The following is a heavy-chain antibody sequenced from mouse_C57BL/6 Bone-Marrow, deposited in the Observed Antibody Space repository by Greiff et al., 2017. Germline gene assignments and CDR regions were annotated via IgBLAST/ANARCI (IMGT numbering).Heavy chain of an antibody. V-gene: IGHV1-7*01. J-gene: IGHJ4*01. CDR2: INPSSGYT. Sequence: QVQLKESGAELAKPGASVKLSCKASGYTFTSYWMHWVKQRPGQGLEWIGYINPSSGYTKYNQKVKDKATLTADKSSSTAYMQLSSLTYEDSAVYYCARGSTIVTRGYYAMDYWGQGTSVTVSS. CDR3: ARGSTIVTRGYYAMDY. CDR1: GYTFTSYW. D-gene: IGHD2-5*01.